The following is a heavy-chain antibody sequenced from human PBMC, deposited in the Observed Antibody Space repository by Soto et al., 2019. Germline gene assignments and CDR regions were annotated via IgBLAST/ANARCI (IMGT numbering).Heavy chain of an antibody. V-gene: IGHV4-59*01. Sequence: SETLSLTCTVSGGSISSYYWSWIRQPPGKGLEGIGYIYYSGSTNYNPSLKSLVTISVDTSKSQFSLKLSSVTAADTAVYYCARAPYCSGGSCYSAYFDYWGQGTLVTVSS. CDR3: ARAPYCSGGSCYSAYFDY. D-gene: IGHD2-15*01. CDR1: GGSISSYY. CDR2: IYYSGST. J-gene: IGHJ4*02.